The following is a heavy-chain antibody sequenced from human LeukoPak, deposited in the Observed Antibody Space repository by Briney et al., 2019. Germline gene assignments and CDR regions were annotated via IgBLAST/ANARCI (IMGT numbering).Heavy chain of an antibody. D-gene: IGHD2-15*01. Sequence: GGSLRLSCAASGFTFSSYSMSWVRQAPGRGLEWVSAISDSGGSTWYADSVKGRFTISRDNAKNSLYLQMNSLRDEDTAVYYRAREGGWGQGALVTVSS. CDR2: ISDSGGST. V-gene: IGHV3-23*01. CDR3: AREGG. CDR1: GFTFSSYS. J-gene: IGHJ4*02.